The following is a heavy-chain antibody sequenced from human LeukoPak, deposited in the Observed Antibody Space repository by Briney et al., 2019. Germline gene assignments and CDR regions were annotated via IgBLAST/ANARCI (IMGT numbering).Heavy chain of an antibody. CDR3: ARDLSSSGCSFDY. Sequence: GGALRLSCAASGFTFSNYWMHWGRHAPGEGVGWVSRINSDGRSTNYADSVKGRFTISRDNAKNTLFLQMNSLRAEDAAVYYCARDLSSSGCSFDYWGQGTLVTVSS. CDR1: GFTFSNYW. D-gene: IGHD6-19*01. J-gene: IGHJ4*02. V-gene: IGHV3-74*01. CDR2: INSDGRST.